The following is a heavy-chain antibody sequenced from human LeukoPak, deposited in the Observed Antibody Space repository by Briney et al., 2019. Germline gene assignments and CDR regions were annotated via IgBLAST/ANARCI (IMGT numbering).Heavy chain of an antibody. Sequence: PSETLSLTCTVSGPSISSSSYYWGWIRQPPGKGLEWIGEINHSGSTNYNPSLKSRVTISVDTSKNQFSLKLSSVTAADTAVYYCARKAVVAVNIYRNWFDPGGQGTLVTVSS. CDR1: GPSISSSSYY. CDR2: INHSGST. V-gene: IGHV4-39*07. D-gene: IGHD2-15*01. CDR3: ARKAVVAVNIYRNWFDP. J-gene: IGHJ5*02.